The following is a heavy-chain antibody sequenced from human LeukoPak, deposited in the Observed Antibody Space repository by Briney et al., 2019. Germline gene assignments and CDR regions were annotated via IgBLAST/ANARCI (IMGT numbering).Heavy chain of an antibody. Sequence: SVKVSCKASGFTFTSSAMQWVRQARGQRLEWIGWIVVGSGNTNYAQKFQERVTITRDMSTSTAYMELSRLRSDDTAVYYCARVVDYGDHFDYWGQGTLVTVSS. D-gene: IGHD4-17*01. CDR3: ARVVDYGDHFDY. CDR2: IVVGSGNT. V-gene: IGHV1-58*02. J-gene: IGHJ4*02. CDR1: GFTFTSSA.